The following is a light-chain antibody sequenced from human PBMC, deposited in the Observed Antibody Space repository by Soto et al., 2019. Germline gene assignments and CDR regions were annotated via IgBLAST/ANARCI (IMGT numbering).Light chain of an antibody. CDR1: QGIDSY. V-gene: IGKV1-9*01. Sequence: IHFPQSPSSLSASVGDRVTITCRASQGIDSYLAWYQQRPGKVPQLLIYETSILQSGVSSRFSGSGSGTDFTLTISSLEPEDFAVYYCQQRSNWPWTFGQGTKVDI. CDR3: QQRSNWPWT. CDR2: ETS. J-gene: IGKJ1*01.